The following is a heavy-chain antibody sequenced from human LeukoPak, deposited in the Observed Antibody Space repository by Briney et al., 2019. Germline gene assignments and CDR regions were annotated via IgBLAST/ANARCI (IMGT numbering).Heavy chain of an antibody. CDR2: ISSSSSYI. CDR1: GFTFSSYS. J-gene: IGHJ4*02. D-gene: IGHD2-2*02. V-gene: IGHV3-21*01. CDR3: ASPLGYCSSTSCYRFDY. Sequence: GGSLRLSCAASGFTFSSYSMNWVRQAPGKGLEWVSSISSSSSYIYYADSVKGRFTISIDNAKNSLYLQMNSLRAEDTAVYYCASPLGYCSSTSCYRFDYWGQGTLVTVSS.